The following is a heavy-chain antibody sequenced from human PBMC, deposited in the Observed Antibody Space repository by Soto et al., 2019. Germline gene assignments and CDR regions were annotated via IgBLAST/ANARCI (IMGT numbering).Heavy chain of an antibody. CDR2: INHSGST. D-gene: IGHD6-19*01. Sequence: PSETLSLTCAVYGGSFSGYYWSWIRQPPGKGLEWIGEINHSGSTNYNPSLKSRVTISVDTSKNQFSLKLSSVTAADTAVYYCARGERYSSGWYKGKGFDPWGQGTLVTVSS. CDR3: ARGERYSSGWYKGKGFDP. CDR1: GGSFSGYY. V-gene: IGHV4-34*01. J-gene: IGHJ5*02.